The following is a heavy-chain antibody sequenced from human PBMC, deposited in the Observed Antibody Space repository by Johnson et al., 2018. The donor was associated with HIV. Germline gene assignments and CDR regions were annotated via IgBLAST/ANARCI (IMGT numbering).Heavy chain of an antibody. CDR2: INWNGGST. CDR3: ARDFVAFGECTAFDI. Sequence: LVESGGAVVRPGGSLRLSCTASGFTFDDYGMNWVRQVPGQGLEWVSGINWNGGSTSYADSVKGRFTISRDNAKNSLYLQMNSLSAEDTALYYCARDFVAFGECTAFDIWGQGTRVTVSS. J-gene: IGHJ3*02. D-gene: IGHD3-10*01. V-gene: IGHV3-20*04. CDR1: GFTFDDYG.